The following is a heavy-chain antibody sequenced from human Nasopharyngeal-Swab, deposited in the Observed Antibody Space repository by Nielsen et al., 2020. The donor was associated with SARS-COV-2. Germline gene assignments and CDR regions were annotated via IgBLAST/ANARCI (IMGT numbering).Heavy chain of an antibody. Sequence: SETLSLTCTVSGGSISSGDYYWSWIRQPPGKGLEWIGYIYYSGSTYYNPSLKSRVTISVDTSKNQFSLKLSSVTAADTAVYYCARSLKRWLQLGDYYYYGMDVWGQGTTVTVSS. D-gene: IGHD5-24*01. CDR1: GGSISSGDYY. J-gene: IGHJ6*02. CDR2: IYYSGST. CDR3: ARSLKRWLQLGDYYYYGMDV. V-gene: IGHV4-30-4*01.